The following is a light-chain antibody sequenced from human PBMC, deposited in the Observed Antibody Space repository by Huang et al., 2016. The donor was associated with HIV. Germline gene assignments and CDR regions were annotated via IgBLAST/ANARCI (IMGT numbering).Light chain of an antibody. CDR3: QQYGASPLT. J-gene: IGKJ4*01. Sequence: DIVLTQSPGTLSLSPGEGATLSCRASQSVSPNNYLAWYQQKPGQTPRLLIYGASKRATGIPDRFAGSGSGTDSTLTISRLEPEDFAVYYCQQYGASPLTFGGGTKVEIK. CDR1: QSVSPNNY. CDR2: GAS. V-gene: IGKV3-20*01.